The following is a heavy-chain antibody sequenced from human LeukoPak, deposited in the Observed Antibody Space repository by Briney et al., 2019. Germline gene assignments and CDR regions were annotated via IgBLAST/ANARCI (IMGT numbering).Heavy chain of an antibody. CDR2: IWYDGSNK. V-gene: IGHV3-33*01. CDR3: AREYDILTRFAFDI. D-gene: IGHD3-9*01. Sequence: PGGSLRLSRAASGFTFSSYGMHWVRQAPGKGLEWVAVIWYDGSNKYYADSVKGRFTISRDNSKNTLYLQMNSLRAEDTAVYYCAREYDILTRFAFDIWGQGTMVTVSS. CDR1: GFTFSSYG. J-gene: IGHJ3*02.